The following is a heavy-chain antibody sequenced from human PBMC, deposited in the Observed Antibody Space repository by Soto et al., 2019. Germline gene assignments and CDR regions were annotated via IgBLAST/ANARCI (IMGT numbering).Heavy chain of an antibody. J-gene: IGHJ4*02. CDR2: IYHGGST. V-gene: IGHV4-4*02. Sequence: QVQLQESGPGLVKPSGTLSLTCAVSGGSISSTDWWSWVRQPQGKGLEWIGEIYHGGSTNYNPSLKSRVTISVDRSKNQFSLKLTSVTAADTAVYYCASSKSGGSYYFDYWGQGTLVTVSS. CDR1: GGSISSTDW. CDR3: ASSKSGGSYYFDY. D-gene: IGHD1-26*01.